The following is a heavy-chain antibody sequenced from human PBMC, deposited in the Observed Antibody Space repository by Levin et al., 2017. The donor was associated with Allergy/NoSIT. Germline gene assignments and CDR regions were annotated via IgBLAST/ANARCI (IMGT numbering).Heavy chain of an antibody. V-gene: IGHV3-9*01. CDR1: GFTFDDYA. CDR3: AKVKGQWLVLPGGYFDY. CDR2: ISWNSGSI. Sequence: GGSLRLSCAASGFTFDDYAMHWVRQAPGKGLEWVSGISWNSGSIGYADSVKGRFTISRDNAKNSLYLQMNSLRAEDTALYYCAKVKGQWLVLPGGYFDYWGQGTLVTVSS. J-gene: IGHJ4*02. D-gene: IGHD6-19*01.